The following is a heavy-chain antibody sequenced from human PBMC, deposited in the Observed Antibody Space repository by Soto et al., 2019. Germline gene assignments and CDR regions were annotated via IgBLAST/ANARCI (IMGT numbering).Heavy chain of an antibody. CDR3: ARQRLLRLKPDFDI. CDR2: MYYSGSS. D-gene: IGHD2-21*02. Sequence: SETLSLTCSVSGGSTSDKSYFWGWVRQSPGKGLEWIGSMYYSGSSYYNPSLKSRVAISVDTSRNQFSLKLRSVTAADTAVYFCARQRLLRLKPDFDIWGQGTLVTVSS. J-gene: IGHJ4*02. CDR1: GGSTSDKSYF. V-gene: IGHV4-39*01.